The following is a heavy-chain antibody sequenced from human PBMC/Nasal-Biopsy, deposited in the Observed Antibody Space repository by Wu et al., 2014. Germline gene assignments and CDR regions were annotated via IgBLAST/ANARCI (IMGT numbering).Heavy chain of an antibody. Sequence: LRLSCAASGFTFSRYGMHWVRQAPGKGLEWVAVIWYDGSNKYYADSVKGRFTISRDNSKNTLYLQMNSLRAEDTAVYYCAKDQGYGSGSFTADWGQGTLVTVSS. D-gene: IGHD3-10*01. CDR2: IWYDGSNK. CDR3: AKDQGYGSGSFTAD. V-gene: IGHV3-33*06. J-gene: IGHJ4*02. CDR1: GFTFSRYG.